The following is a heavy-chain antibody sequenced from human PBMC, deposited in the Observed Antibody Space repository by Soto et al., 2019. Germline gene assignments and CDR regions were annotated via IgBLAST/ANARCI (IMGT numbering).Heavy chain of an antibody. CDR3: VRDYSGSSFDY. CDR2: MYHSGST. Sequence: PSETLSLTCAVSGCSISSGYYWGWIRQPPGKGLEWIGSMYHSGSTDYNPSLKSRITISVDTSKNQFSLKLRSATAADTAVYYCVRDYSGSSFDYWGQGTLVTVSS. D-gene: IGHD1-26*01. V-gene: IGHV4-38-2*02. J-gene: IGHJ4*02. CDR1: GCSISSGYY.